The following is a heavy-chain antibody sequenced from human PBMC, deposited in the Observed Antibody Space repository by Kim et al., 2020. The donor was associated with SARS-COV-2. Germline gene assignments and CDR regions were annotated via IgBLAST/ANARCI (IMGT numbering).Heavy chain of an antibody. Sequence: GGSLRLSCVGSGFTFSDHYIDWVRQAPGKGLEWVARSRHKARSYSTEYAASVKGRFTISRDDSKNAVYLQMNSLKAEDKAVYYCGRVLVEATVIDVWGQGTTVTVSS. CDR2: SRHKARSYST. CDR1: GFTFSDHY. V-gene: IGHV3-72*01. J-gene: IGHJ6*02. CDR3: GRVLVEATVIDV. D-gene: IGHD1-26*01.